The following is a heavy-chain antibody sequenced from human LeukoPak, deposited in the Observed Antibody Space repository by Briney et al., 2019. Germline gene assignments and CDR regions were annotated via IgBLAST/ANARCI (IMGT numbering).Heavy chain of an antibody. CDR1: GGTFSSYA. Sequence: SVKVSCKASGGTFSSYAISWVRQAPGQGLEWMGGIIPIFGTANYAQKFQGRVTITADESTSTAYMELSSLRSEDTAVYYCARDRPGGSYLDFDYWGQGTLVTVSS. J-gene: IGHJ4*02. D-gene: IGHD1-26*01. CDR2: IIPIFGTA. V-gene: IGHV1-69*01. CDR3: ARDRPGGSYLDFDY.